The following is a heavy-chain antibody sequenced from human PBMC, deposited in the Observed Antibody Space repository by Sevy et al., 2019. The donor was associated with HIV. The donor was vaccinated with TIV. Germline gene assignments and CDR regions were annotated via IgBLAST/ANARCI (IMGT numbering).Heavy chain of an antibody. Sequence: ASVKVSCKASGGTFSSYGISWVRQAPGQGLEWIGGIIPILGTVNYAQKFQGRVTITADESTKTAYMELSSLRSEDTAVYYCARGGGNGWYYFDYWGHETLVTVSS. V-gene: IGHV1-69*13. CDR1: GGTFSSYG. CDR3: ARGGGNGWYYFDY. CDR2: IIPILGTV. D-gene: IGHD6-19*01. J-gene: IGHJ4*01.